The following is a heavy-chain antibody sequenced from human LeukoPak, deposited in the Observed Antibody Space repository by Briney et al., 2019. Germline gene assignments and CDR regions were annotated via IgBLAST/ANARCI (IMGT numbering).Heavy chain of an antibody. Sequence: GGSLRLSCAASGFTFSSYAMSWVRQAPGRGLEWVSAISGSGGSTYYADSVKGRFTTSRDNSKNTLYLQMNSLRAEDTAVYYCAKLLWIQLWAFDYWGQGTLVTVSS. V-gene: IGHV3-23*01. CDR2: ISGSGGST. J-gene: IGHJ4*02. D-gene: IGHD5-18*01. CDR3: AKLLWIQLWAFDY. CDR1: GFTFSSYA.